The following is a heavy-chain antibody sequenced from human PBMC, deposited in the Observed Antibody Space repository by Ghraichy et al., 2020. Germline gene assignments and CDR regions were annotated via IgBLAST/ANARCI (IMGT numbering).Heavy chain of an antibody. CDR1: GGSISSRSYY. CDR3: ARHASVIGASRGHYYNDAFDT. V-gene: IGHV4-39*01. J-gene: IGHJ3*02. CDR2: IYYSGTT. Sequence: SETLSLTCTVSGGSISSRSYYWGWIRQPPGKGLEWIGSIYYSGTTYYNPSLKSRLSTSVDTSKNQFSLQLSSVTAADTAMYYCARHASVIGASRGHYYNDAFDTWGQGTLVTISS. D-gene: IGHD3-22*01.